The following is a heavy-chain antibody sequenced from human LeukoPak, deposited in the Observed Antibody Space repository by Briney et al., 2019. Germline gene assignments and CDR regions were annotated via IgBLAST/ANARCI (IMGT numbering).Heavy chain of an antibody. CDR3: ATDPSSGWPLGFNH. Sequence: ASVKASCKVSGYTLTELSMHWVRQAPGKGLEWMGGFDPEDGETIYAQKFQGRVTMTEDTSTDTAYMELSSLRSEDTAVYYCATDPSSGWPLGFNHWGQGTLVTVSS. J-gene: IGHJ4*02. CDR2: FDPEDGET. V-gene: IGHV1-24*01. CDR1: GYTLTELS. D-gene: IGHD6-19*01.